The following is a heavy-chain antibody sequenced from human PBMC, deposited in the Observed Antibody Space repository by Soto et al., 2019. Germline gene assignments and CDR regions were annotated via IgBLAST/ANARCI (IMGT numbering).Heavy chain of an antibody. J-gene: IGHJ4*02. Sequence: EVQLLESGGGLVQRGESLRLSCAASGFSFIDFAMSWVRQAPGKGLEWVSRIYFDGITTNYADSVKGRLTVSRDNAKNTVYLHVNTLRDEDTAVYYCARGGAMGVDYWGQGTLVTVSS. D-gene: IGHD1-26*01. CDR2: IYFDGITT. CDR1: GFSFIDFA. CDR3: ARGGAMGVDY. V-gene: IGHV3-74*02.